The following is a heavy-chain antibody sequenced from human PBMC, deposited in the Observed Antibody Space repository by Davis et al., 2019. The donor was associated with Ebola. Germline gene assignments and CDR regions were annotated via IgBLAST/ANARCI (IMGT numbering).Heavy chain of an antibody. Sequence: MPSETLSLTCTVSDGSISNFYWSWIRHPPGKGLEWIGYISDSGSTNYNPSLKSRLTISLDTSKNQFSLKLSSVTAADTAVYYCARDTSTWGQGTLVTVSS. D-gene: IGHD3-3*01. CDR2: ISDSGST. V-gene: IGHV4-59*01. CDR3: ARDTST. J-gene: IGHJ5*02. CDR1: DGSISNFY.